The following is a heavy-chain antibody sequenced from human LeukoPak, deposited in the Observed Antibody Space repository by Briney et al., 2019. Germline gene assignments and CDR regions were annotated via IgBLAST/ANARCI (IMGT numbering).Heavy chain of an antibody. Sequence: PGGSLRLSCAASGFTFSSYSMNWVRQAPGKGLEWVSYISSSSSTIYYADSVKGRFTISRDNAKNSLYLQMNSLRAEDTAVYYCASFDCSSTSCPQVDYWGQGTLVTVSS. CDR3: ASFDCSSTSCPQVDY. CDR2: ISSSSSTI. J-gene: IGHJ4*02. V-gene: IGHV3-48*01. D-gene: IGHD2-2*01. CDR1: GFTFSSYS.